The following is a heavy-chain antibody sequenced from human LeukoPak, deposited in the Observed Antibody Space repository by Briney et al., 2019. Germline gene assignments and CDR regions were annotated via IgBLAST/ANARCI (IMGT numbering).Heavy chain of an antibody. CDR2: IYYSGST. J-gene: IGHJ4*02. Sequence: SETLSLTCTVSGGSISSYYWSWIRQPPGKGLEWIGYIYYSGSTNYNPSLKSRVTISVDTSKNQFSLKLSSVTAADTAVYYCARDLIPEQWLVFPTFDYWGQGTLVTVSS. V-gene: IGHV4-59*01. D-gene: IGHD6-19*01. CDR1: GGSISSYY. CDR3: ARDLIPEQWLVFPTFDY.